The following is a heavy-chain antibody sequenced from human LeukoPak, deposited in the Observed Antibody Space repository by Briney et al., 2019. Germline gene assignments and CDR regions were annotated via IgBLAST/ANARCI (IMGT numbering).Heavy chain of an antibody. CDR2: INHSGST. D-gene: IGHD3-22*01. CDR3: ARNYYFDSSGSHWFDP. CDR1: GGSFSGYY. Sequence: PSETLSLTCAVYGGSFSGYYWSWIRQPPGKGLEWIGEINHSGSTNYNPSLKSRVTISVDTSKNQFSLKLSSVTAADTAVYYCARNYYFDSSGSHWFDPWGQGTLVTVSS. V-gene: IGHV4-34*01. J-gene: IGHJ5*02.